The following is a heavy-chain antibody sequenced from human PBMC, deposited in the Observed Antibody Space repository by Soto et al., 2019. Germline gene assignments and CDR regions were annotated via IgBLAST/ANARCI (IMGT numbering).Heavy chain of an antibody. Sequence: QITLKESGPTLVKPTQTLTLTCTFSGFSLSTSGVGVGWIRQPPGKALEWLALIYWDDDKRYSPSLKSRLTTPNDASKNPVVRSRPMTDHVHIATYYRAPTYSGRRSYYHVRGVDPWLQGTLV. D-gene: IGHD3-10*01. CDR1: GFSLSTSGVG. V-gene: IGHV2-5*02. CDR2: IYWDDDK. CDR3: APTYSGRRSYYHVRGVDP. J-gene: IGHJ5*02.